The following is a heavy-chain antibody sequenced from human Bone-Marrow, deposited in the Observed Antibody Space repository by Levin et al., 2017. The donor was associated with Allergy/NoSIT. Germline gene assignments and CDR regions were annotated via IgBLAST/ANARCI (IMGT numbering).Heavy chain of an antibody. V-gene: IGHV3-30*04. Sequence: GGSLRLSCAASGFTFSMHSMHWVRQAPGKGLEWVAFISYDGTNKYYAESVKGRFTISRDNSQTTLPLQMNSLTAEDTAIYYCAREADDSSGFFVFDKWGQGTMVTVSS. CDR3: AREADDSSGFFVFDK. CDR2: ISYDGTNK. J-gene: IGHJ3*02. CDR1: GFTFSMHS. D-gene: IGHD3-22*01.